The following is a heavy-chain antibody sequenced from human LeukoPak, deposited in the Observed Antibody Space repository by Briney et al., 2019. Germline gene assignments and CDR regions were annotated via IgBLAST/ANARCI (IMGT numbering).Heavy chain of an antibody. CDR3: ARGNSGWYSYYFDY. CDR2: IIPIFGTA. D-gene: IGHD6-19*01. CDR1: GGTFSSYA. J-gene: IGHJ4*02. V-gene: IGHV1-69*05. Sequence: GASVKVSCKASGGTFSSYAISWVRQAPGQGLEWMGGIIPIFGTANYAQKLQGRVTMTTDTSTSTAYMELRSLRSDDTAVYYCARGNSGWYSYYFDYWGQGTLVTVSS.